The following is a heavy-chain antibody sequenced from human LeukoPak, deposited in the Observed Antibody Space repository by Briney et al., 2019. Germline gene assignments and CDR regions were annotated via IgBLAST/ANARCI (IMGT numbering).Heavy chain of an antibody. V-gene: IGHV4-31*03. CDR2: IYYSGST. CDR3: ARVDRVNYYDSSGYYYGAFDI. D-gene: IGHD3-22*01. CDR1: GGSISSGGYY. Sequence: PSQTLSLTCTVFGGSISSGGYYWSWIRQHPGKGLEWIGYIYYSGSTYYNPSLKSRVTISVDTSKNQFSLKLSSVTAADTAVYYCARVDRVNYYDSSGYYYGAFDIWGQGTMVTVSS. J-gene: IGHJ3*02.